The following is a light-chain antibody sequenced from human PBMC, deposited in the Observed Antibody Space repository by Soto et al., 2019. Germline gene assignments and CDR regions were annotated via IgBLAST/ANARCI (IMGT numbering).Light chain of an antibody. V-gene: IGKV1-5*01. CDR1: QSINSW. J-gene: IGKJ1*01. Sequence: DIQMTQSPSTLSASVGDRVTITCRASQSINSWLAWYQQRPGKAPNLLIYDASTLERGAPSRFSGSGSGTEFTLTISSLQPDDFATYYCQQYSGYSTFGQGTRVEIK. CDR3: QQYSGYST. CDR2: DAS.